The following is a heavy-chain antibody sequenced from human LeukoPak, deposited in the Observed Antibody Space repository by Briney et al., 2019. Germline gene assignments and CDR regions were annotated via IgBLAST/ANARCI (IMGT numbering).Heavy chain of an antibody. CDR1: GFTFSSYA. D-gene: IGHD6-13*01. Sequence: PGGSLRLSCAASGFTFSSYAMSWVRQAPGKGLEWVSAISGSGGSTYYADSVKGRFTISRDNSKNTLYPQMNSLRAEDTAVYYCAHTPYSSSWYAGYFQHWGQGTLVTVSS. CDR3: AHTPYSSSWYAGYFQH. J-gene: IGHJ1*01. CDR2: ISGSGGST. V-gene: IGHV3-23*01.